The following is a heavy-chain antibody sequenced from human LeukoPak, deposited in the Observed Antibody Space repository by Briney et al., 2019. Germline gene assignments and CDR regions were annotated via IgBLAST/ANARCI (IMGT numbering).Heavy chain of an antibody. Sequence: SETLSLTCTVSGGSISSSSYYWGWIRQPPGKGLERIGSIFYSGSTFYNPSLKSRVTMSVDTSKNQFSLNLSSVTAADTAVYYCARLRGQWLVLDYWGQGTLVTVSS. V-gene: IGHV4-39*07. CDR1: GGSISSSSYY. J-gene: IGHJ4*02. CDR2: IFYSGST. D-gene: IGHD6-19*01. CDR3: ARLRGQWLVLDY.